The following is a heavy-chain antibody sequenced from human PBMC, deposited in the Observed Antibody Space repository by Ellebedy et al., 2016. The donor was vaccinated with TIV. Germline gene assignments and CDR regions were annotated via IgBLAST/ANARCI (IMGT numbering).Heavy chain of an antibody. CDR3: ARQLGYYYYYMDV. J-gene: IGHJ6*03. CDR2: ISYDGSNK. D-gene: IGHD1-1*01. V-gene: IGHV3-30*03. Sequence: GESLKISXAASGFTFSSYGMHWVRQAPGKGLEWVAVISYDGSNKYYADSVKGRFTISRDNSKNTLYLQMNSLRAEDTAVYYCARQLGYYYYYMDVWGKGTTVTVSS. CDR1: GFTFSSYG.